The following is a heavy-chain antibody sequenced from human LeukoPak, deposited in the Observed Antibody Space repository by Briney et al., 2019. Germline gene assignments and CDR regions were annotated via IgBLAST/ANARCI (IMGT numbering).Heavy chain of an antibody. CDR3: ARDWAPYYYDSSGPDY. CDR2: ISAYNGNT. J-gene: IGHJ4*02. V-gene: IGHV1-18*01. D-gene: IGHD3-22*01. Sequence: ASVKVSCKASGGTFSSYAISWVRQAPGQGLEWMGWISAYNGNTNYAQKLQGRVTMTTDTSTSTAYMELRSLRSDDTAVYYCARDWAPYYYDSSGPDYWGQGTLVTVSS. CDR1: GGTFSSYA.